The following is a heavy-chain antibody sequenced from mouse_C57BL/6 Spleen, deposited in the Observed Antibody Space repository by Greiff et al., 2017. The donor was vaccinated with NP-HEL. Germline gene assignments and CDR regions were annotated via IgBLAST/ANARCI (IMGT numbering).Heavy chain of an antibody. J-gene: IGHJ4*01. CDR3: ARSYGSSPYAMDY. D-gene: IGHD1-1*01. V-gene: IGHV1-52*01. Sequence: VQLQQPGAELVRPGSSVKLSCTASGYTFTSYWMHWVKQRPIQGLEWIGNIDPSDSETHYNQKFKDKATLTVDKSSSTAYMQLSSLTSEDSAVDDCARSYGSSPYAMDYWGQGTSVTVSS. CDR2: IDPSDSET. CDR1: GYTFTSYW.